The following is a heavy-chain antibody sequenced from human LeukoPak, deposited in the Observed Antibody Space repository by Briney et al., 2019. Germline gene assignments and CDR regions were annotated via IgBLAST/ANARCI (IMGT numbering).Heavy chain of an antibody. D-gene: IGHD5-12*01. V-gene: IGHV1-2*02. CDR1: GYTFTNYY. J-gene: IGHJ4*02. CDR2: INPNIGGT. Sequence: ASVTVSCKTSGYTFTNYYVHWVRQAPGQGLEWMGWINPNIGGTNYAQKFQGRVTMTRDTSISTAYMELSRLRSDDTAVYYCVRDYFRGDIVATIMDYWGQGTLVTVSS. CDR3: VRDYFRGDIVATIMDY.